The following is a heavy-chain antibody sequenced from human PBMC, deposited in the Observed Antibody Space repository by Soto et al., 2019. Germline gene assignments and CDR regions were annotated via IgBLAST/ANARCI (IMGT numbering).Heavy chain of an antibody. D-gene: IGHD3-10*01. CDR2: ISGGGDTT. V-gene: IGHV3-23*01. CDR1: GFTFNNYA. J-gene: IGHJ4*02. Sequence: EVQLLESGGGLVQPGGSLRLSCAASGFTFNNYAMTWVRQAPGKGLEWVSDISGGGDTTSYADSVKGRFTVSTDGSKNTLYLQMSSLGAEDTALYYCAKGRGGSGSLTPRVDFWGQGTLLTFSS. CDR3: AKGRGGSGSLTPRVDF.